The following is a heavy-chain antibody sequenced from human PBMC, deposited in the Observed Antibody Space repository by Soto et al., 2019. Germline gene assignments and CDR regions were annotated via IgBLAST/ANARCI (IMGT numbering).Heavy chain of an antibody. Sequence: SEALSVTCTVSGGSISRSSYYWGWIRQPPGKGLEWIGSIYYSGSTYYNPSLKSRVTISVDTSKNQFSLKLSSVTAADTAVYYCARHMLVGSGWYSDNYYYGMDVWGQGTTVT. CDR3: ARHMLVGSGWYSDNYYYGMDV. CDR1: GGSISRSSYY. J-gene: IGHJ6*02. D-gene: IGHD6-19*01. V-gene: IGHV4-39*01. CDR2: IYYSGST.